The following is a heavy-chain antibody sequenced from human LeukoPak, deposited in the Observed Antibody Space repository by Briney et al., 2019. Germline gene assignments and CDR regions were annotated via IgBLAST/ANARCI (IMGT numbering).Heavy chain of an antibody. CDR1: GGSISSSNYH. V-gene: IGHV4-39*02. J-gene: IGHJ4*02. CDR2: IYYSGTT. CDR3: ARDIY. Sequence: PSETLSLTCTVSGGSISSSNYHWGWIRQPPGRGLEWIGTIYYSGTTYYNPSLKSRVTISVDTSKNQFSLKLSSMTAADTAVYYCARDIYWGQGTLVIVSS.